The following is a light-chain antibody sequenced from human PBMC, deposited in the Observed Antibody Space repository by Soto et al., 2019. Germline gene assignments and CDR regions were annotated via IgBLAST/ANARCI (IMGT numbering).Light chain of an antibody. J-gene: IGLJ2*01. Sequence: QAVVTQSPSASGTPGQRVTISCSGSSSNIGRNSVNWYQQLPGTAPKLLIYSNNQRPSGVPDRFSGSKSGTSASLAISGLQSEDEADYNCAAWDDSLNGPVFGGGTKVTVL. CDR3: AAWDDSLNGPV. V-gene: IGLV1-44*01. CDR1: SSNIGRNS. CDR2: SNN.